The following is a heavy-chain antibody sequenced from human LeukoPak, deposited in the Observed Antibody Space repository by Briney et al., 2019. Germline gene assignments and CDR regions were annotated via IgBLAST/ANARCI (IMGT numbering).Heavy chain of an antibody. J-gene: IGHJ4*02. CDR2: IYSGGST. CDR1: GFTISSNY. V-gene: IGHV3-53*01. D-gene: IGHD5-24*01. Sequence: GGSLRLSCAASGFTISSNYMSWVRQAPGKGLEWVSVIYSGGSTYYADSVKGRFTISRDNSKNTLYLQMNSLRAEDTAVYYCARDTGDGYSDYWGQGTLVTVSS. CDR3: ARDTGDGYSDY.